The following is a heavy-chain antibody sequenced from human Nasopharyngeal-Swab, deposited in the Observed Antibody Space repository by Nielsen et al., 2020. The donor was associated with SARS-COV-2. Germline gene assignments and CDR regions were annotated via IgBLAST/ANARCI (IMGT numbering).Heavy chain of an antibody. CDR1: GGTFSSYA. D-gene: IGHD5-12*01. CDR3: ARRGYSGYDYYFDY. Sequence: SVKVSCKASGGTFSSYAISWVRQAPGQGLEWMGGIIPLFGTANYAQKFQGRVTITADESTSTAYMELSSLRTEDTAVYYCARRGYSGYDYYFDYWGQGTLVTVSS. J-gene: IGHJ4*02. V-gene: IGHV1-69*13. CDR2: IIPLFGTA.